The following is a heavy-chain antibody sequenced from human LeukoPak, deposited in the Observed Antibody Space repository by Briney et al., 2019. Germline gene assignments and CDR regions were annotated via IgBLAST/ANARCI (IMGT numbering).Heavy chain of an antibody. J-gene: IGHJ6*02. D-gene: IGHD6-13*01. CDR1: GFTFNNHW. Sequence: GGSLRLSCAASGFTFNNHWMSWVRQAPGKGLEWVANIRHDGSDKKYVDSVKGRFTVSRDNAENSLFLQMNSLRAEDTAVYYCARRITIAAAGWGYGMDVWGQGTTVTVSS. CDR2: IRHDGSDK. CDR3: ARRITIAAAGWGYGMDV. V-gene: IGHV3-7*03.